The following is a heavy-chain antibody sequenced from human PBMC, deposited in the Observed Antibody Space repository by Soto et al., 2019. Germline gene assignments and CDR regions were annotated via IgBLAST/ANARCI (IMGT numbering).Heavy chain of an antibody. V-gene: IGHV3-48*02. CDR1: GFTFSSYS. D-gene: IGHD3-9*01. J-gene: IGHJ6*02. Sequence: EVQLVESGGGLVQPGGSLRHSCAASGFTFSSYSMNWVRQAPGKGLEWVSYISSSSSTIYYADSVKGRFTISRDNAKNSLYLQMNSLRDEDTAVYYCARDGLVRYLNYYYYGMDVWGQGTTVTVSS. CDR3: ARDGLVRYLNYYYYGMDV. CDR2: ISSSSSTI.